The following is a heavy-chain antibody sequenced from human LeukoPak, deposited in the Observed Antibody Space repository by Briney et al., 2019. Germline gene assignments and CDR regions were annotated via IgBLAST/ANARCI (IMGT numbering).Heavy chain of an antibody. CDR3: ARGGGSSGANNWFDP. CDR2: ISYDGSNK. Sequence: GRSLRLSCAASGFTFGSYAVHWVRQAPGKGLEWVAVISYDGSNKYYADSVKGRFTISRDNSKNTLYLQMNSLRAEDTAVYYCARGGGSSGANNWFDPWGQGTLVTVSS. D-gene: IGHD3-22*01. CDR1: GFTFGSYA. J-gene: IGHJ5*02. V-gene: IGHV3-30*01.